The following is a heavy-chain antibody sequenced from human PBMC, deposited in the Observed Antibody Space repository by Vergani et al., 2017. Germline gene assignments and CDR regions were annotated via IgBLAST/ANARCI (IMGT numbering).Heavy chain of an antibody. CDR3: ATKSCGTPGCQIGYFKE. CDR2: ISYVGTQK. Sequence: QVHLVESGGGVVQPGRSLRLSCVVSGFTSSYYGMHWVRQAPGKGLELVAVISYVGTQKYYADSVKGRFTIARDNSKSTLYLQMNSLRTEDTAVYYCATKSCGTPGCQIGYFKEWGQGTLVTVSS. D-gene: IGHD1-1*01. J-gene: IGHJ1*01. V-gene: IGHV3-30*03. CDR1: GFTSSYYG.